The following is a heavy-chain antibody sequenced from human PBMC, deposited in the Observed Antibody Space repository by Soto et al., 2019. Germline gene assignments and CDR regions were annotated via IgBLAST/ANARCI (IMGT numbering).Heavy chain of an antibody. V-gene: IGHV3-23*04. CDR1: GFSFASFA. CDR3: AKWSYLDY. CDR2: IRGSDGKT. Sequence: DVRLAESGGGLVQPGGSLRLSCTTSGFSFASFAMTWVRQAPGKGLEWVATIRGSDGKTYYADSVKGRFSISRDTSRNTLYLQMNSLRADDTAIYYCAKWSYLDYWGQGTRVTVSS. J-gene: IGHJ4*02. D-gene: IGHD3-3*01.